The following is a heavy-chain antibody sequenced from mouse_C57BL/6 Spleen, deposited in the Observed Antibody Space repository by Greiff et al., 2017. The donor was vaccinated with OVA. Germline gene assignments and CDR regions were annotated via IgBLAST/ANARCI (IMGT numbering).Heavy chain of an antibody. D-gene: IGHD2-5*01. CDR2: ISGGGGNT. J-gene: IGHJ4*01. V-gene: IGHV5-9*01. CDR3: ARLYSNYEGGAMDY. Sequence: EVMLVESGGGLVKPGGSLKLSCAASGFTFSSYTMSWVRQTPEKRLEWVATISGGGGNTYYPDSVKGRFTISRDNAKNTLYLQMSSLRSEDTALYYCARLYSNYEGGAMDYWGQGTSVTVSS. CDR1: GFTFSSYT.